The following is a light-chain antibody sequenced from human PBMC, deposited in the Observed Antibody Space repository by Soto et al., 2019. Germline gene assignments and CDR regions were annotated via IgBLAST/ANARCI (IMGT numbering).Light chain of an antibody. CDR3: QRYNKGPPYT. J-gene: IGKJ2*01. V-gene: IGKV3-15*01. Sequence: EIVMTQSPANLSVSPGERATLSCRASQSISSNLAWYQQKPGQGPRLLIYGASTRATGIPARFSGSGSGTEFTLTISSLQSEDLAVYYCQRYNKGPPYTFGQGTKLEIK. CDR2: GAS. CDR1: QSISSN.